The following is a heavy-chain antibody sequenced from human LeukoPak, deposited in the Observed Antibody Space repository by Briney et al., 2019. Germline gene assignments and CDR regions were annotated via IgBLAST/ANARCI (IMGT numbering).Heavy chain of an antibody. D-gene: IGHD6-19*01. J-gene: IGHJ4*02. CDR2: IYYSGST. CDR3: ASSLDRRTVAAFAY. Sequence: SETLSLTCTVSGGSISSYYWNWIRQPPGKGLEWIAYIYYSGSTNYNLSLKSRVTISVDTSKNQFSLKVRSVTAADTAVYYCASSLDRRTVAAFAYWGQGTLVTVSS. CDR1: GGSISSYY. V-gene: IGHV4-59*08.